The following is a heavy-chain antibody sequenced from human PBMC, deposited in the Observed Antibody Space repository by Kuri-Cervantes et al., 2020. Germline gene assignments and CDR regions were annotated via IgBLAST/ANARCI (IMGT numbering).Heavy chain of an antibody. V-gene: IGHV3-23*01. CDR2: ISGSGGST. Sequence: ETLSLTCAASGFTFSSYAMSWVRQAPGKGLEWVSAISGSGGSTYYADSVKGRFTISRDNSKNTLYLQMNSLRAEDTAVYYCAKDLTPGYYDSSGFIDAFDIWGQGTMVTVSS. CDR3: AKDLTPGYYDSSGFIDAFDI. CDR1: GFTFSSYA. J-gene: IGHJ3*02. D-gene: IGHD3-22*01.